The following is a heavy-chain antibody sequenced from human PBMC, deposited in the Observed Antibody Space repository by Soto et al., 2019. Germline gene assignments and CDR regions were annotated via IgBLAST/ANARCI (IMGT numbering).Heavy chain of an antibody. J-gene: IGHJ3*02. CDR2: IYYSGST. Sequence: QVQLQESGPGLVKPSETLSLTCAVSGGSVSSGSYYWSWIRQPPGKGLEWIGYIYYSGSTNYNPSLKSRVTISVDTSKNQFSLKLSSVTAADTAVYYCARDLSLEYSSGGDAFDIWGQGTMVTVSS. V-gene: IGHV4-61*01. CDR1: GGSVSSGSYY. CDR3: ARDLSLEYSSGGDAFDI. D-gene: IGHD6-19*01.